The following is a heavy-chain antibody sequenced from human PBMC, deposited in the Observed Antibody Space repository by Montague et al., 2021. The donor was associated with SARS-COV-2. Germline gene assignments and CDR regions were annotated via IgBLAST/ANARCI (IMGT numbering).Heavy chain of an antibody. Sequence: SETLSLTCAVHGGSFSTYSWNWIRQPPGKGLEWIGGIYHGGSTNYNPSLKSRVTISADTSKNQFSLKLTSVAAADTAVYYCARLGDGVVPSPILGVGPYYSYYYMDVWGKGTTVTVSS. CDR2: IYHGGST. CDR3: ARLGDGVVPSPILGVGPYYSYYYMDV. D-gene: IGHD3-10*01. V-gene: IGHV4-34*01. CDR1: GGSFSTYS. J-gene: IGHJ6*03.